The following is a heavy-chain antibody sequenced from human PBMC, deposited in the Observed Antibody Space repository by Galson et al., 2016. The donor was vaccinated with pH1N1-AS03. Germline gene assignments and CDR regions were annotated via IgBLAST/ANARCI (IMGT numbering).Heavy chain of an antibody. Sequence: SLRLSCAASGFIFSRFAVTWVRQAPGKGLEWVSLIHDDGVGTYYADTVKGRFTISRDNSKNTLFLHMNSLRAEDTAVYYCAIAIGAAGSAWGQGTRVTVSS. J-gene: IGHJ1*01. CDR2: IHDDGVGT. D-gene: IGHD6-13*01. CDR1: GFIFSRFA. CDR3: AIAIGAAGSA. V-gene: IGHV3-23*03.